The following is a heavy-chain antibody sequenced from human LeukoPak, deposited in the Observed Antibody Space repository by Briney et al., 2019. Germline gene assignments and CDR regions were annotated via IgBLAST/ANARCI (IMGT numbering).Heavy chain of an antibody. Sequence: PSETLSLTCAVYGGSFSGCNWNWIRQPPGKGLEWIGEINHSGSTNYNPSLKSRVTISVDTPKNQFSLKLSSVTAADTAVYYCARRAPRAAGTRGAFDIWGQGTMVTVSS. V-gene: IGHV4-34*01. CDR2: INHSGST. CDR3: ARRAPRAAGTRGAFDI. D-gene: IGHD6-13*01. J-gene: IGHJ3*02. CDR1: GGSFSGCN.